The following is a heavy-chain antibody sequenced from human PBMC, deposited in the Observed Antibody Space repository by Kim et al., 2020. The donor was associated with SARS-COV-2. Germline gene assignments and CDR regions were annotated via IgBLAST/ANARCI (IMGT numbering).Heavy chain of an antibody. CDR1: GGSISSSSYY. V-gene: IGHV4-39*01. D-gene: IGHD3-10*01. J-gene: IGHJ5*02. CDR2: IYYSGST. CDR3: ARQEGPKNYGYWFDP. Sequence: SETLSLTCTVSGGSISSSSYYWGWIRQPPGKGLEWIGSIYYSGSTYYNPSLKSRVTISVDTSKNQFSLKLSSVTAADTAVYYCARQEGPKNYGYWFDPWGQGTLVTVSS.